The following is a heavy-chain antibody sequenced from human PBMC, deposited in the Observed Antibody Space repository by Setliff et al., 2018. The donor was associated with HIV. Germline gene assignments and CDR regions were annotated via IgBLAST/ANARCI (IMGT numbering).Heavy chain of an antibody. Sequence: SETLSLTCTVSGGSISSFFWSWIRQPPGKGLEWIGHISYSGSTNYNPSLKSRVTISVDTSKNQFSLKLTSVTAADTAVYYCARDRSSGSSNWFDPWGQGTLGTVSS. D-gene: IGHD3-22*01. CDR2: ISYSGST. V-gene: IGHV4-59*12. CDR3: ARDRSSGSSNWFDP. J-gene: IGHJ5*02. CDR1: GGSISSFF.